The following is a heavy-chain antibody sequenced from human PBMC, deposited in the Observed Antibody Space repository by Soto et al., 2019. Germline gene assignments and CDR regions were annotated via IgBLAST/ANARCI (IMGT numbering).Heavy chain of an antibody. J-gene: IGHJ6*02. CDR3: ARLNREVGGSSSSCIYYYGMDV. Sequence: GESLKISCKGSGYSFTKYWISWVRQMPGKGLEWMGRIDPSDSYTKYSPSFQGHVTISADKSISTAYLQWSSLKASDTAISYGARLNREVGGSSSSCIYYYGMDVWGQGTTVTVSS. CDR2: IDPSDSYT. D-gene: IGHD2-2*01. V-gene: IGHV5-10-1*01. CDR1: GYSFTKYW.